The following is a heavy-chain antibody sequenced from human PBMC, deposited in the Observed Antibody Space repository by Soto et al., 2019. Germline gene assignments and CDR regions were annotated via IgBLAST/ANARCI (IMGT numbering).Heavy chain of an antibody. J-gene: IGHJ4*02. CDR1: GGSVSSGSYY. CDR3: AREGVLSGSKPGDLDY. CDR2: IYYSGST. Sequence: PSETLSLTCSVSGGSVSSGSYYWSWIRQPPGKGLEWIGYIYYSGSTNYNPSLKSRVTISVDTSKNQLSLKLSSVTAADTAVYYCAREGVLSGSKPGDLDYWGQGTLVTVSS. D-gene: IGHD5-12*01. V-gene: IGHV4-61*01.